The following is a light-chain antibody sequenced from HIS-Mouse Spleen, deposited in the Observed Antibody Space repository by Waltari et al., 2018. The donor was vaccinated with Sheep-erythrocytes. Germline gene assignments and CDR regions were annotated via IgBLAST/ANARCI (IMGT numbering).Light chain of an antibody. V-gene: IGKV1D-13*01. CDR1: QGISSA. Sequence: AIQLTQSPSSLSASVGDRVTLTCRASQGISSALAWYQQKPGKAPKLLIYDAASLESGVPSRFSGSGSGTDFTLTISSLQPEDFATYYCQQFNNYPRTFGQGTKVEIK. CDR2: DAA. J-gene: IGKJ1*01. CDR3: QQFNNYPRT.